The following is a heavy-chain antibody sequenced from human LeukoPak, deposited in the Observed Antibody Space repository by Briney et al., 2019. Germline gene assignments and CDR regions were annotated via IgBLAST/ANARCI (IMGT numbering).Heavy chain of an antibody. CDR3: AKDRPDYLDSNPFYDY. V-gene: IGHV3-23*01. CDR2: ISASGRDT. Sequence: GGSLRLSCAASGFTFSNYAMNWVRQAPEKGLEWVSTISASGRDTYYADSVKGRFSISRDNSKSTLSLQMNSLRVEDTAVYYCAKDRPDYLDSNPFYDYWGQGTQVTVSS. D-gene: IGHD3-22*01. CDR1: GFTFSNYA. J-gene: IGHJ4*02.